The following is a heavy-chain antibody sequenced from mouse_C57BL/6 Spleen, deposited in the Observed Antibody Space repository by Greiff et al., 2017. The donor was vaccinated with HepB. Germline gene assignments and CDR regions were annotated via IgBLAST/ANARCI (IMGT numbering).Heavy chain of an antibody. J-gene: IGHJ2*01. V-gene: IGHV1-50*01. CDR3: AKGIYYGKGSYFDY. Sequence: VQLQQSGAELVKPGASVKLSCKASGYTFTSYWMQWVKQRPGQGLEWIGEIDPSDSYTNYNQKFKGKATLTVDTSSSTAYMQLSSLTSEDSAVYYWAKGIYYGKGSYFDYWGQGTTLTVSS. D-gene: IGHD2-1*01. CDR2: IDPSDSYT. CDR1: GYTFTSYW.